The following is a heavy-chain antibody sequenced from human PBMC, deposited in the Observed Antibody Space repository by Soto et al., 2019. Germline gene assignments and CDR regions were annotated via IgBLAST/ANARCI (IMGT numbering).Heavy chain of an antibody. D-gene: IGHD6-19*01. CDR3: ARSIAVPGSHIDH. V-gene: IGHV4-59*01. CDR2: VYYTGST. J-gene: IGHJ4*02. CDR1: GGSMSGYY. Sequence: SETLSLTCRVSGGSMSGYYWSWIRQAPGKGLEWIGYVYYTGSTNYNPSPQSRVTISVDASNKQFSLSLRLVTAADTAVYFCARSIAVPGSHIDHWGQGIRVTVSS.